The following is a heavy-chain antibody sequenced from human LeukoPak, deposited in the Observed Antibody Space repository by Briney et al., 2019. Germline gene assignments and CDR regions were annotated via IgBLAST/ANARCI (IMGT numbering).Heavy chain of an antibody. Sequence: SVKVSCKASGGTFSNYAINWVRQAPGQGLEWMGRIIPILGIANYAQKLQDRVTITADKSTTTAYMELSSLRSEDTAVYYCAREPMVTTYGLDVWGQGTTVTVSS. D-gene: IGHD4-17*01. CDR3: AREPMVTTYGLDV. CDR1: GGTFSNYA. J-gene: IGHJ6*02. CDR2: IIPILGIA. V-gene: IGHV1-69*04.